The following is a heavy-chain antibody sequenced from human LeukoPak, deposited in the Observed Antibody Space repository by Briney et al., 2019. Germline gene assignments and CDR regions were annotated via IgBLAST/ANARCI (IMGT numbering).Heavy chain of an antibody. D-gene: IGHD3-22*01. J-gene: IGHJ4*02. Sequence: SETLSLTCTVSGGSISSYYWSWIRQPPGKGLEWIGYIYYSGNTNYNPSLKSRVTISVDTSKNQFSLKLSSVTAADTAMYYSARDKGEYYDSSGYLDYWGQGTLVTVSS. CDR3: ARDKGEYYDSSGYLDY. V-gene: IGHV4-59*01. CDR1: GGSISSYY. CDR2: IYYSGNT.